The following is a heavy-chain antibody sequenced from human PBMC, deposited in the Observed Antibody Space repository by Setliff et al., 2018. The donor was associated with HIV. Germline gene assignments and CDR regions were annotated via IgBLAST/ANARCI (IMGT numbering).Heavy chain of an antibody. CDR2: IKSKTDGGTT. D-gene: IGHD1-26*01. CDR1: GFTFSDCY. CDR3: SRWGGRQVGAPDY. Sequence: GGSLRLSCAASGFTFSDCYMSWIRQAPGKGLEWVGRIKSKTDGGTTDYAAPVKGRFTISRDDSKSVAYLQMNSLQTEDTAVYYCSRWGGRQVGAPDYWGQGTLVTVSS. V-gene: IGHV3-15*01. J-gene: IGHJ4*02.